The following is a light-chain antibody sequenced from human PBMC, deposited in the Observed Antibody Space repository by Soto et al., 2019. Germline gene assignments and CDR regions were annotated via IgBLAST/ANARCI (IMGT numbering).Light chain of an antibody. V-gene: IGKV3-15*01. CDR3: QQYNIWPYT. Sequence: EIVMTQSPATLSVSPGERATLSCRASQSVSSNLAWYQQKPGQAPRLLIYGASTRATGIPARFSGSGSGTEFTLTISSLQSEDFAVCYCQQYNIWPYTFGQGTKLEIK. CDR1: QSVSSN. J-gene: IGKJ2*01. CDR2: GAS.